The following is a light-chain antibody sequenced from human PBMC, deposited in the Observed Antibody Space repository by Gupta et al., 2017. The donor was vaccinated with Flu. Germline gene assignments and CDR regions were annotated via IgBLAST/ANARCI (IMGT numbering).Light chain of an antibody. CDR2: GAS. J-gene: IGKJ1*01. V-gene: IGKV1-9*01. Sequence: PSFMSASVGDRVTIPCRASQGISNYLAWHQQKPGKAPKLLIFGASMVQSGVPSRFSGSGSGPEFTLTIAIRQPEDLATYYCQQRNSYPCTFGQGTRVEI. CDR1: QGISNY. CDR3: QQRNSYPCT.